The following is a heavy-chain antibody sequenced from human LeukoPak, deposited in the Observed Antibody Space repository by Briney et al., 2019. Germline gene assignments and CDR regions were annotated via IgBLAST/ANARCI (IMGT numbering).Heavy chain of an antibody. CDR3: ARKGDYGDYGGLDY. V-gene: IGHV3-23*01. CDR1: GFTFSSYA. D-gene: IGHD4-17*01. CDR2: ISGSGGST. J-gene: IGHJ4*02. Sequence: GGSLRLSCAASGFTFSSYAMSWVRQAPGKGLEWVSAISGSGGSTYYAGSVKGRFTISRDNSKNTLYLQMNSLRAEDTAVYYCARKGDYGDYGGLDYWGQGTLVTVSS.